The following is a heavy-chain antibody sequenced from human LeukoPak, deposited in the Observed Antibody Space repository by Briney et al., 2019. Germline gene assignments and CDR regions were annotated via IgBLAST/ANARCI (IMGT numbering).Heavy chain of an antibody. J-gene: IGHJ4*02. CDR3: ARYDGSGWYRSDY. Sequence: GGSLRLSGAASGFTFSSYAMSWVRQAPGKGLEWVSGMSSSGGSTYYADSVKGRFTISRDSSKNTLYLQMNSLRAEDTAVYYCARYDGSGWYRSDYWGQGTLVTVSS. CDR2: MSSSGGST. D-gene: IGHD6-19*01. CDR1: GFTFSSYA. V-gene: IGHV3-23*01.